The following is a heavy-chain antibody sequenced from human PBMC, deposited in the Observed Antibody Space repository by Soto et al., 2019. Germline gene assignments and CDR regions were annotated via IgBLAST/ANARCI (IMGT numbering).Heavy chain of an antibody. CDR3: AKALTPIDYGDYVGDAFDI. CDR1: GFTFSSYG. CDR2: ISYDGSNK. J-gene: IGHJ3*02. D-gene: IGHD4-17*01. V-gene: IGHV3-30*18. Sequence: VQLVESGGGLVQPGGSLRLSCAASGFTFSSYGMHWVRQAPGKGLEWVAVISYDGSNKYYADSVKGRFTISRDNSKNTLYLQMNSLRAEDTAVYYCAKALTPIDYGDYVGDAFDIWGQGTMVTVSS.